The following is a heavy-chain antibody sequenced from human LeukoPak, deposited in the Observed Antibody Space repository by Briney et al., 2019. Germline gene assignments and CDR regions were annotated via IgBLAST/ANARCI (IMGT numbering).Heavy chain of an antibody. Sequence: GGSLRLSCTTSGFTFGDYALSWFRQAPGKGLEWVGFIRSKTYGGTTQYAASVKGRFIISRDNSKSIAYLQMNSLKTEDIAVYYCATSSGRRPWYFDYWGQGTLVTVSS. CDR3: ATSSGRRPWYFDY. J-gene: IGHJ4*02. D-gene: IGHD3-22*01. CDR1: GFTFGDYA. V-gene: IGHV3-49*03. CDR2: IRSKTYGGTT.